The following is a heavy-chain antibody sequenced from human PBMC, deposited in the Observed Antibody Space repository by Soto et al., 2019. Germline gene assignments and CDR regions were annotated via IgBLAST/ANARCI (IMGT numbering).Heavy chain of an antibody. Sequence: ASVKVSCKASGYTLTSYDISWVRQAPGQGLEWMGWISSYNGNTKYAQKVQGRVTMTTDTSTSTAYMELRSLRSYDTAVYYCAREIYGSNEGIVYWGQGTQVTVSS. CDR1: GYTLTSYD. D-gene: IGHD2-8*01. CDR2: ISSYNGNT. J-gene: IGHJ4*02. V-gene: IGHV1-18*01. CDR3: AREIYGSNEGIVY.